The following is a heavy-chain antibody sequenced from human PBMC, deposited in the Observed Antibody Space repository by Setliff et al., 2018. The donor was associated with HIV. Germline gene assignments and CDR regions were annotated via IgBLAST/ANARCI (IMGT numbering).Heavy chain of an antibody. J-gene: IGHJ4*02. V-gene: IGHV3-23*01. CDR2: ISGSGGDT. CDR3: AREGRAGDYEYYFDY. Sequence: GGSLRLSCASSGFTFSSYAMTWVRQAPGKGLECVAVISGSGGDTYYADSVKGRFVISREKSKSTLYLQMNSLRVEDTAVDYSAREGRAGDYEYYFDYWGQGTLVTVSS. CDR1: GFTFSSYA. D-gene: IGHD4-17*01.